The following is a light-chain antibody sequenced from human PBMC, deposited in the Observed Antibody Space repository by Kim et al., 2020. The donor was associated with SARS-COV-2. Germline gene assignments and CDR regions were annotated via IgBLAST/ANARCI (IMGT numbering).Light chain of an antibody. CDR2: GNS. V-gene: IGLV1-40*01. CDR1: SXXIGXGYD. Sequence: RVTISCPGSSXXIGXGYDVHWYXQXPGTAPKLLIYGNSNRPSGVPDRFSGSKSGTSASLAITGLQAXDEADYYCQXYDSSLVVFGGGTXLTXL. J-gene: IGLJ2*01. CDR3: QXYDSSLVV.